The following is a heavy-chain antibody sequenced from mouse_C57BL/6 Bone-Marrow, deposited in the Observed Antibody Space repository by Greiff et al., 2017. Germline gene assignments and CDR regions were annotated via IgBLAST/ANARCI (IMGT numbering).Heavy chain of an antibody. CDR2: IWSGGST. J-gene: IGHJ1*03. CDR3: AGGMVKGDWYFDV. CDR1: GFSLTSYG. D-gene: IGHD2-3*01. Sequence: VKLVESGPGLVQPSQSLSITCTVSGFSLTSYGVHWVRQSPGKGLEWLGVIWSGGSTDYNAAFISRLSISKDNSKSQVFFKMNSLQADDTAIYYCAGGMVKGDWYFDVWGTGTTVTVSS. V-gene: IGHV2-2*01.